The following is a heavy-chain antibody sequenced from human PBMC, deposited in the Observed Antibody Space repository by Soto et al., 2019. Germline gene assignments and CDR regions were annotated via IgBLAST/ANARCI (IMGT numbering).Heavy chain of an antibody. J-gene: IGHJ6*02. V-gene: IGHV4-39*07. Sequence: SETLSLTCTVSGGSISSSSYYWGWIRQPPGKGLEWIGSIYYSGSTYYNPSLKSRVTISVDTSKNQFSLNLSSVTAADTAVYFCARDRFGSRQTVTYTAYYYYGMDVWGQGTTVTVSS. CDR3: ARDRFGSRQTVTYTAYYYYGMDV. D-gene: IGHD1-26*01. CDR1: GGSISSSSYY. CDR2: IYYSGST.